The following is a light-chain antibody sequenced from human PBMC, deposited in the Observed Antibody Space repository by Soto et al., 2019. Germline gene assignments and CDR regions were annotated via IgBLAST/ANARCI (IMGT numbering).Light chain of an antibody. CDR2: GAS. CDR1: QSVRSSY. Sequence: GLTLSAGARSLYQWERATLSCRVSQSVRSSYLAWYQQKPGQAPRLLIYGASSRATGIPYRFSGSGSGTDFTLTISRLEPEDFAVYYCQHYGSSPWTF. J-gene: IGKJ1*01. V-gene: IGKV3-20*01. CDR3: QHYGSSPWT.